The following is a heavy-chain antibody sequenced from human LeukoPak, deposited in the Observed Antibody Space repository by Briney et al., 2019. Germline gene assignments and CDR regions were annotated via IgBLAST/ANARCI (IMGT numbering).Heavy chain of an antibody. CDR1: GYTFTSYY. Sequence: ASVKVSCKASGYTFTSYYMHWVRQAPGQGLEWMGIINPSGGSTGYAQKFQGRVTMTRDTSTSTVYMELSSLRSEDTAVYYCARDPTVHYGSGSYDPYYYGMDVWGQGTTVTVSS. J-gene: IGHJ6*02. D-gene: IGHD3-10*01. CDR2: INPSGGST. CDR3: ARDPTVHYGSGSYDPYYYGMDV. V-gene: IGHV1-46*01.